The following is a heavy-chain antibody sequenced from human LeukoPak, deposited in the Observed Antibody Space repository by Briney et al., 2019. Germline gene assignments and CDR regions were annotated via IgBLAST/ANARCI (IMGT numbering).Heavy chain of an antibody. D-gene: IGHD3-10*01. J-gene: IGHJ4*02. Sequence: GASVKVSCKASGYTFTYYNIRWVRQAPGQGLEWMGWISPNSGGTNYAQKFQGRVTMTRDTSITTAYMELSRLRSDDTAMYYCTVWFGELTHWGQGTLVTVSS. CDR1: GYTFTYYN. V-gene: IGHV1-2*02. CDR2: ISPNSGGT. CDR3: TVWFGELTH.